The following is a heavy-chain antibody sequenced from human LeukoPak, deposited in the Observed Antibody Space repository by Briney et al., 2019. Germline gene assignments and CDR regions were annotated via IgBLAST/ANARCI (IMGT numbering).Heavy chain of an antibody. V-gene: IGHV3-13*01. J-gene: IGHJ6*02. Sequence: GGSLRLSCAASGFTFSTYDMHWVRQATGKGLEWVSAIDTVGNTYYAGSVKGRFAVSRENAWNSLYLQMDSLRDGDTAVYYCIRIRTGEHQYGMDVWGQGTTVTVSS. D-gene: IGHD7-27*01. CDR2: IDTVGNT. CDR1: GFTFSTYD. CDR3: IRIRTGEHQYGMDV.